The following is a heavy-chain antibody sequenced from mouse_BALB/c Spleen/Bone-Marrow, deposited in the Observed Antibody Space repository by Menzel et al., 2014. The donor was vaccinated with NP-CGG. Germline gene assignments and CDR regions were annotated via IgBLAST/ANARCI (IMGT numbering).Heavy chain of an antibody. CDR2: IYPGDGDT. J-gene: IGHJ3*01. Sequence: QVQLQQSGAELARPGASVKLSCKASGYTFTSYWMQWVKQRPGQGLEWIGAIYPGDGDTRYTQKFKGKATLTADTSSKTACLQLSSLASGDSAVYYCAKEGRGDYWGQGTLVTVSA. D-gene: IGHD3-3*01. V-gene: IGHV1-87*01. CDR3: AKEGRGDY. CDR1: GYTFTSYW.